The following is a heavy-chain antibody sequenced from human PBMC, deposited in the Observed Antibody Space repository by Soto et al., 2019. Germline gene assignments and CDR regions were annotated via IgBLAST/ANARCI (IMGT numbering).Heavy chain of an antibody. J-gene: IGHJ4*01. V-gene: IGHV3-23*01. CDR2: ISGNGVIT. Sequence: PGGSLRLSCAASGFTFSSYAMNWVRQAPGKGLEWVSAISGNGVITYYADSVKGRFTISRDNSRNTLYLQMNSLRVEDSALYYCAIKLSSGWYFYFDHWGQGTLVTVSS. D-gene: IGHD6-19*01. CDR3: AIKLSSGWYFYFDH. CDR1: GFTFSSYA.